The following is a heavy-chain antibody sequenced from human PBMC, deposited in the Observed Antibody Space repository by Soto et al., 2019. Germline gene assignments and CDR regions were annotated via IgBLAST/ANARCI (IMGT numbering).Heavy chain of an antibody. Sequence: SQTLSLTCAVYGGSFSGYYWSWIRQPPGKGLEWIGEINHSGSTNYNPSLKSRVTISVDTSKNQFSLKLSSVTAADTAVYYCARGMVRGETAIDYWGQGTLVTVSS. CDR2: INHSGST. V-gene: IGHV4-34*01. CDR3: ARGMVRGETAIDY. CDR1: GGSFSGYY. J-gene: IGHJ4*02. D-gene: IGHD3-10*01.